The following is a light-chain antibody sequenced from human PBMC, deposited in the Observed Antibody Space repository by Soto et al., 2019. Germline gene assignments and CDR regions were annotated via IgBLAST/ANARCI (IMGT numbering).Light chain of an antibody. CDR2: EVS. CDR3: CSYTSSSPVV. CDR1: SSDVGGYHY. V-gene: IGLV2-14*01. J-gene: IGLJ2*01. Sequence: QSALTQPASVSGSPGQSITISCTGTSSDVGGYHYVSWYQQHPGKAPKLMIYEVSTRPSGVSNRFSGSKSGNTASLTISGLEAEDEAYYSCCSYTSSSPVVFGGGTKVTVL.